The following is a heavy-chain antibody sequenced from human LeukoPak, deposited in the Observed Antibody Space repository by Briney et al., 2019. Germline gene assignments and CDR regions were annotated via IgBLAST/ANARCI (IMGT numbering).Heavy chain of an antibody. D-gene: IGHD1-26*01. Sequence: ASVKVSCKVSGYTLTQLVIHWVRRAPGKGLEWMGGFDPEDGETIYAQKFQDRVTMTEDTSTDTAYMELSSLRSEDTAFYYCATSSGTYFLYWGQGTLVTVS. CDR1: GYTLTQLV. V-gene: IGHV1-24*01. CDR3: ATSSGTYFLY. J-gene: IGHJ4*02. CDR2: FDPEDGET.